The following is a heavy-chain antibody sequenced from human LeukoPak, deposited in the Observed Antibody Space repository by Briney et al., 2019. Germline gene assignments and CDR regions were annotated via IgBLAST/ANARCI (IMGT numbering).Heavy chain of an antibody. V-gene: IGHV1-2*02. CDR3: ATHPRGSGWYYGMDV. J-gene: IGHJ6*02. D-gene: IGHD6-19*01. Sequence: ASVKVSCKASGYTFTGYYMHWVRQAPGQGLGWMGWINPNSGGTNYAQKFQGRVTMTRDTSISTAYMELSRLRSDDTAVYYCATHPRGSGWYYGMDVWGQGTTVTVSS. CDR2: INPNSGGT. CDR1: GYTFTGYY.